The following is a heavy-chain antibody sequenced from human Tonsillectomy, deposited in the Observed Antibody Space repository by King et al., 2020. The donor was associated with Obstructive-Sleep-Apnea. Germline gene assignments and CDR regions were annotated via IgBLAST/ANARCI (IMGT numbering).Heavy chain of an antibody. D-gene: IGHD6-13*01. V-gene: IGHV3-30*04. Sequence: VQLVESGGGVVQPGRSLRLSCAASGFTFRSYAMHWVRQAPGKGLEWVALMSHDGSDRLYADSVEGRFTISRDNSKNTLYLQMNSLSAEDTAVYYCVRAGRVAAGMWPFHGLDVWGQGTTVIASS. J-gene: IGHJ6*02. CDR1: GFTFRSYA. CDR3: VRAGRVAAGMWPFHGLDV. CDR2: MSHDGSDR.